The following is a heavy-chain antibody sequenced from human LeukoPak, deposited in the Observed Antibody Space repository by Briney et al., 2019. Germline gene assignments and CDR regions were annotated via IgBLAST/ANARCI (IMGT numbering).Heavy chain of an antibody. Sequence: ASVKVSCKASGYTFTSYGISWVRQAPGQGLEWMGWINPNSGGTNYAQKFQGWVTMTRDTSISTAYMELSRLRSDDTAVYYCARGGGSSGYYYYYGMDVWGQGTTVTVSS. V-gene: IGHV1-2*04. CDR1: GYTFTSYG. J-gene: IGHJ6*02. CDR2: INPNSGGT. D-gene: IGHD6-13*01. CDR3: ARGGGSSGYYYYYGMDV.